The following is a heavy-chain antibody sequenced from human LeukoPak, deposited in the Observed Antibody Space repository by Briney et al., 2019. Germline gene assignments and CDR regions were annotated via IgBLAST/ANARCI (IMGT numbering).Heavy chain of an antibody. D-gene: IGHD5-12*01. J-gene: IGHJ4*02. CDR2: ISAYNGNT. CDR1: GYTFTSYG. CDR3: ARDPPYSGYDSRFIRGNY. Sequence: GASVKVSCKASGYTFTSYGSSWVRQAPGQGLEWMGWISAYNGNTNYAQKLQGRVTMTTDTSTSTAYMELRSLRSDDTAVYYCARDPPYSGYDSRFIRGNYWGQGTLVTVSS. V-gene: IGHV1-18*01.